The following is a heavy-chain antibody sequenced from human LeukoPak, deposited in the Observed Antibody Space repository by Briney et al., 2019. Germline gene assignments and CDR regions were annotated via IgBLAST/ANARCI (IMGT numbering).Heavy chain of an antibody. CDR1: GFTFSSNW. CDR2: IKQYGSEK. CDR3: VRHLTYFDY. Sequence: GGSLRLSCAASGFTFSSNWMSWVRQAPGKGLEWVANIKQYGSEKYYVDSVEGRFSISRDNAKNSLYLQMNSLRAEDTAVYYCVRHLTYFDYWGQGTLVTVSS. D-gene: IGHD4/OR15-4a*01. V-gene: IGHV3-7*01. J-gene: IGHJ4*02.